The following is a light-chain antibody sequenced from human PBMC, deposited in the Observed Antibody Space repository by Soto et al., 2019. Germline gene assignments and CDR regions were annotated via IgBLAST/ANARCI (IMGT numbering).Light chain of an antibody. V-gene: IGKV3-20*01. CDR2: GAS. CDR1: QSVSSNY. J-gene: IGKJ1*01. CDR3: QQYGTSPRT. Sequence: EIVLTQSPDTLSLSPGERATLSCRASQSVSSNYFAWYQQKSGQAPRLLIYGASSRASGIPDRFSGSASGTDFILTISRLEPEDFELYYCQQYGTSPRTFGQGTKVEVK.